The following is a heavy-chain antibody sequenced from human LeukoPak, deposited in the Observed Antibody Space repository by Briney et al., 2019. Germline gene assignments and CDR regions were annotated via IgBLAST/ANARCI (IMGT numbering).Heavy chain of an antibody. CDR1: GFTFDDYA. D-gene: IGHD4-23*01. CDR2: ISGDGGST. V-gene: IGHV3-43*02. CDR3: AKGVSPDRPYYYYYYYMDV. J-gene: IGHJ6*03. Sequence: GGSLRLSCAASGFTFDDYAMHWVRQAPGKGLEWVSLISGDGGSTYYADSVKGRFTISRDNSKNSLYLQMNSLRTEDTALYYCAKGVSPDRPYYYYYYYMDVWGEGPTVTVSS.